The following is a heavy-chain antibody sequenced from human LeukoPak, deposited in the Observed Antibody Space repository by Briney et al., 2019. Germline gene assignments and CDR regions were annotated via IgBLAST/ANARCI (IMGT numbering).Heavy chain of an antibody. Sequence: GGSLRLSCAASGFTFSNYAMSWVSQAPGKGLEWASAISSSGGSAYYADSVKGRFTISRDNSKNTLYLQMNSLRAEDTAVYYCAKDDCSGGSCYSGHDHWGQGTLVTVSS. CDR2: ISSSGGSA. D-gene: IGHD2-15*01. CDR3: AKDDCSGGSCYSGHDH. J-gene: IGHJ4*02. CDR1: GFTFSNYA. V-gene: IGHV3-23*01.